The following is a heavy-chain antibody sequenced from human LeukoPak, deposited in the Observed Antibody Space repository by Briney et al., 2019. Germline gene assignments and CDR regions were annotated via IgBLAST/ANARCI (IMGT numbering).Heavy chain of an antibody. CDR2: INHSGST. V-gene: IGHV4-34*01. CDR1: GGSFSGYY. D-gene: IGHD2-2*01. Sequence: SETLSLTCAVYGGSFSGYYWSWIRQPPGKGLEWIGEINHSGSTYYNPSLKSRVTISVDTSKNQFSLKLSSVTAADTAVYYCARARDLGYCSSTSCLKYNWFDPWGQGTLVTVSS. CDR3: ARARDLGYCSSTSCLKYNWFDP. J-gene: IGHJ5*02.